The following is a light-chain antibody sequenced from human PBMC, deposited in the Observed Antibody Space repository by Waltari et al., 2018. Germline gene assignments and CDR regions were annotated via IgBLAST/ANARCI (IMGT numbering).Light chain of an antibody. Sequence: QSALTQPRSVSGSPGQSVTISCNGTTSDVGGYNHGPWYQQHPGKAPKLMIYDVSKRPSGFPDRFSGSKSGNTASLTISGLQAEDEADYYCCSYAGSYTWVFGGGTKLTVL. CDR3: CSYAGSYTWV. CDR1: TSDVGGYNH. J-gene: IGLJ3*02. V-gene: IGLV2-11*01. CDR2: DVS.